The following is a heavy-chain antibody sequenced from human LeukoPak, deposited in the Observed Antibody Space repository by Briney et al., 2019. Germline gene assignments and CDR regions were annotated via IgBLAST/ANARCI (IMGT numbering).Heavy chain of an antibody. V-gene: IGHV4-30-4*01. CDR2: IYYSGST. D-gene: IGHD2-2*01. Sequence: PSQTLSLTCTVSGGSINSGAYYWSWIRQPPGNGLEWIGYIYYSGSTYYNPSLKSRVTISVDTSKNQFSLKLSSVTAADTAVYYCARENIVVVPAAMYYYYGMDVWGQGTTVTVSS. CDR1: GGSINSGAYY. CDR3: ARENIVVVPAAMYYYYGMDV. J-gene: IGHJ6*02.